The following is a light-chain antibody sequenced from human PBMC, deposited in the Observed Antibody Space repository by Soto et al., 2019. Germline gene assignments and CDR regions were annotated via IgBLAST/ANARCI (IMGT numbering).Light chain of an antibody. J-gene: IGKJ2*01. CDR3: QQYDRWPHT. V-gene: IGKV3-15*01. CDR1: QNFSRN. CDR2: GAS. Sequence: EIWMTQSPPTLSGSSGDRATFPCGASQNFSRNLAWYHQRPGKAPRLLIHGASSRSIGVPARFSGSGSGTDFTLTISSLQSEDFAVYYCQQYDRWPHTFGQGTKLQIK.